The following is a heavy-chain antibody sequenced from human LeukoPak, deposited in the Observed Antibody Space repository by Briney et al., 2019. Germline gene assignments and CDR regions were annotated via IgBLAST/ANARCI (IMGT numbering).Heavy chain of an antibody. CDR1: GFTVSSNY. V-gene: IGHV3-53*03. Sequence: GGSLRLSCAASGFTVSSNYMSWVRQAPGKGLEWVSVIYSGGSTYYADSVKGRFTISRDNAKNSLYLQMNSLRAEDTAVYYCARADYDFWSGYSDYYYMDVWGKGTTVTVSS. J-gene: IGHJ6*03. CDR3: ARADYDFWSGYSDYYYMDV. D-gene: IGHD3-3*01. CDR2: IYSGGST.